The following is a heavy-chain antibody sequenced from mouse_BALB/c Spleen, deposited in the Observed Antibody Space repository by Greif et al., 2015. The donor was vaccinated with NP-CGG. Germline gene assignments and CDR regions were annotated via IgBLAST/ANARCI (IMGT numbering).Heavy chain of an antibody. CDR3: ARDMMDYGSSFDY. V-gene: IGHV5-6*02. CDR1: GFTFSSYG. CDR2: ISSGGSYT. Sequence: DVMLVESGGDLVKPGGSLKLSCAASGFTFSSYGMSWVRQTPDKRLEWVATISSGGSYTYYPDSVKGRFTISRDNAKNTLYLQMSSLKSEDTAMYYCARDMMDYGSSFDYWGQGTTLTVSS. D-gene: IGHD1-1*01. J-gene: IGHJ2*01.